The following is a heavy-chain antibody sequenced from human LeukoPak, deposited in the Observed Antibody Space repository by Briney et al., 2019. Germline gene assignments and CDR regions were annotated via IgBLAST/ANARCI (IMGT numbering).Heavy chain of an antibody. CDR1: GGIFNSYW. D-gene: IGHD1-26*01. CDR2: IYHGDGDT. V-gene: IGHV5-51*01. J-gene: IGHJ4*02. CDR3: AREGRSASPMDY. Sequence: GESLKISCSGAGGIFNSYWIGWLLQMAGGNVEGMVIIYHGDGDTRYSASFQGQVTISADKSLITAYLQWVSLKASDTAMYYCAREGRSASPMDYWGQGKLVTVSS.